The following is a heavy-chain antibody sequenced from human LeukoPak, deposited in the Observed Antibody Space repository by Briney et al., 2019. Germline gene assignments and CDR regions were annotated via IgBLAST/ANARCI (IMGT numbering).Heavy chain of an antibody. CDR1: GYTFTGYY. CDR3: ARGPSGSDY. CDR2: INPSGGGT. Sequence: ASVRVSCKVSGYTFTGYYLHWLRQAPGQGLEWMGWINPSGGGTNYAQKFRGRVTMTRDTSINTAYMDLSSLRSDDTAVYYCARGPSGSDYWGQGTLVTVSS. D-gene: IGHD3-10*01. J-gene: IGHJ4*02. V-gene: IGHV1-2*02.